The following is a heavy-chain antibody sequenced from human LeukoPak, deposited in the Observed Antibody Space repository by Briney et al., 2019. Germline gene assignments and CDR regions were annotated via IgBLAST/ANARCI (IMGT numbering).Heavy chain of an antibody. Sequence: GGSLRLSCTASAFTFSSYWMHWVRQAPGKGLVWVSRITNDGTSVDYADSVKGRFTISRDNAKNTLYLQMNSLRAEDTAVYYCARGGRPVDWGPGTLVTVSS. CDR2: ITNDGTSV. V-gene: IGHV3-74*01. CDR1: AFTFSSYW. CDR3: ARGGRPVD. D-gene: IGHD2-15*01. J-gene: IGHJ4*02.